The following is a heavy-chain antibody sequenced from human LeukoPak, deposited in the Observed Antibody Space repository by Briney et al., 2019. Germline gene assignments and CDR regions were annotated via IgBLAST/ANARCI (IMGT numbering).Heavy chain of an antibody. CDR1: GFTFNSYS. Sequence: KAGGSLRLSCAASGFTFNSYSMNWVRQAPGKGLEWVSSITTSGSDINYSDSVKGRFTVSRDNAQNSLYLQMNSLRVEDTAVYYCAERGSTTYSFDIWGQGTMVTVSS. CDR3: AERGSTTYSFDI. CDR2: ITTSGSDI. V-gene: IGHV3-21*01. J-gene: IGHJ3*02. D-gene: IGHD1-14*01.